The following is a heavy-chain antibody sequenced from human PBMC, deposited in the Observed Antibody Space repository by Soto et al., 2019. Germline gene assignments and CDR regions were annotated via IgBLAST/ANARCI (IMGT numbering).Heavy chain of an antibody. V-gene: IGHV3-7*01. J-gene: IGHJ4*02. D-gene: IGHD3-3*01. Sequence: EVQLVESGGGLVQPGGSLRLSCAASGFTFSSYWMSWVRQAPGKGLEWVANKKQDGSEKYYVDSVKGRFTISRDNAKNSLYLQMNSLRAEDTAVYYCARLDRFLEWLLDYWGQGTLVTVSS. CDR2: KKQDGSEK. CDR1: GFTFSSYW. CDR3: ARLDRFLEWLLDY.